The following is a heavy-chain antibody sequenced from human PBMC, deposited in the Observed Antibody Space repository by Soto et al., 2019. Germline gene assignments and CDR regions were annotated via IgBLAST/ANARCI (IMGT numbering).Heavy chain of an antibody. D-gene: IGHD6-6*01. V-gene: IGHV1-18*01. J-gene: IGHJ3*02. Sequence: QVQLVQSGAEVKKPGASVKVSCKASGYTFTSYGISWVRQAPGQGLEWTGWISAYNGNTNYAQKLQGRVTMTTDTSTSTAYMELRSLRSDDTAVYYCARDFRPAYSSSSPDAFDIWGQGTMVTVSS. CDR1: GYTFTSYG. CDR3: ARDFRPAYSSSSPDAFDI. CDR2: ISAYNGNT.